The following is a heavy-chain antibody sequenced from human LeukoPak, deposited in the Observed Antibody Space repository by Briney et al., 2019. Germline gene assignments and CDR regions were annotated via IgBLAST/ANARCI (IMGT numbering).Heavy chain of an antibody. Sequence: SQTLTLTCTCSGGSISSGSHHYSSIRPPALTLLESIGLIYTSGSTNYNPSLKSRVTISVDTSKNQFSLKLSSVTAADTAVYYCARNIAARTDYYYGMDVWGQGTTVTVSS. J-gene: IGHJ6*02. V-gene: IGHV4-61*02. CDR2: IYTSGST. CDR3: ARNIAARTDYYYGMDV. CDR1: GGSISSGSHH. D-gene: IGHD6-6*01.